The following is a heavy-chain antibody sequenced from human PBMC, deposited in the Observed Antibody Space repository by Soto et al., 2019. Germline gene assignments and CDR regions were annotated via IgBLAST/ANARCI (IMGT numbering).Heavy chain of an antibody. J-gene: IGHJ4*02. V-gene: IGHV3-64*01. CDR1: GFTFSSYA. D-gene: IGHD6-13*01. CDR3: ARAGTSNSWFSTRYYFDY. Sequence: GGSLRLSCAASGFTFSSYAMHWVRQAPGKGLEYVSAISSNGGSTYYANSVKGRFTISRDNSKNTLYLQMGSLRAEDMAVYYCARAGTSNSWFSTRYYFDYWGQGTLVTVSS. CDR2: ISSNGGST.